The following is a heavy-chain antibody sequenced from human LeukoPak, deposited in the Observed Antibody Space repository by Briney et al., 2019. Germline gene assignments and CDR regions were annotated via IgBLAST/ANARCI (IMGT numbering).Heavy chain of an antibody. D-gene: IGHD3-22*01. CDR3: ARGRNYYDSSRYYYLFDY. CDR1: GYTFTSSD. Sequence: ASVKVSCKASGYTFTSSDITWVRQATGQGLEWMGWMNPNSGNTGYAQKFQGRVTMTRNTSISTAYMELSSLRSEDTAVYYCARGRNYYDSSRYYYLFDYWGQGTLVTVSS. CDR2: MNPNSGNT. J-gene: IGHJ4*02. V-gene: IGHV1-8*01.